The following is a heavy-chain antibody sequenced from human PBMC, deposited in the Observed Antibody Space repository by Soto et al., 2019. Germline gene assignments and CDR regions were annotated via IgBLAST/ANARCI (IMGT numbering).Heavy chain of an antibody. CDR1: GGTFNNYP. V-gene: IGHV1-69*01. D-gene: IGHD5-12*01. Sequence: QVQLVQSGAEVKKPASSVKVSCKASGGTFNNYPITWVRQAPGEGLEWMGGSIPIFGTANYAQNFQGRVTISVDESTSTAYMELSSLRSEDTAVYYCARGRGYSGDDHYYYFDMDVWGQWTTVTVS. CDR3: ARGRGYSGDDHYYYFDMDV. CDR2: SIPIFGTA. J-gene: IGHJ6*02.